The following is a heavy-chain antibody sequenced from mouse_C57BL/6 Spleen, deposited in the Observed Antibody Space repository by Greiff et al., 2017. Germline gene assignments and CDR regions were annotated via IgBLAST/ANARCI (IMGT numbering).Heavy chain of an antibody. D-gene: IGHD3-2*02. J-gene: IGHJ1*03. V-gene: IGHV1-26*01. CDR3: ARREASV. CDR2: INPNNGGT. Sequence: EVQLQQSGPELVKPGASVKISCKASGYTFTDYYMNWVKQSHGKSLEWIGDINPNNGGTSYNQKFKGKATLTVDKSSSTAYMELRSLTSEDSAVYYCARREASVWGTGTTVTVSS. CDR1: GYTFTDYY.